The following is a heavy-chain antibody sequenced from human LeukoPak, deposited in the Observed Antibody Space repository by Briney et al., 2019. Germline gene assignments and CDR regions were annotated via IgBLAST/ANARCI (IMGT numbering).Heavy chain of an antibody. CDR1: GYTFTGYY. J-gene: IGHJ3*02. CDR3: ASGHTWGSYRHHDAFDI. Sequence: ASVKVSFKASGYTFTGYYMHWVRQAPGQGLAWMGWINPNSGGTNYPQKFQGRVTMTRDTSISTAYMELSRLRSDDTAVYYCASGHTWGSYRHHDAFDIWGQGTMVTVSS. V-gene: IGHV1-2*02. D-gene: IGHD3-16*02. CDR2: INPNSGGT.